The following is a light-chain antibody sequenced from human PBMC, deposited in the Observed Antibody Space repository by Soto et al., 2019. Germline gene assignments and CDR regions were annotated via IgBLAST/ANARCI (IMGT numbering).Light chain of an antibody. J-gene: IGKJ4*01. Sequence: EIVMTQSPATLSVSPGERATLSCRASQSVISYLAWYQQKPGQAPRLLFYGASTRATGIPARFSGSGSGTEFTLTISSLQSADVAVYYCQQYNNWPLTFGGGTKVDIK. CDR1: QSVISY. V-gene: IGKV3-15*01. CDR2: GAS. CDR3: QQYNNWPLT.